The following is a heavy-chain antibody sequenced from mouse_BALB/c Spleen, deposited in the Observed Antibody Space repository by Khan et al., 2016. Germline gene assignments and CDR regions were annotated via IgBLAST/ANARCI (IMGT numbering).Heavy chain of an antibody. V-gene: IGHV3-6*02. D-gene: IGHD2-4*01. CDR1: GYSITSGYY. Sequence: EVQLQESGPGLVKPSQSLSLTCSVTGYSITSGYYWNWIRQFPGNKLEWMGYISYDGSNNYNPSLKNRISITRDTSKNQFFLKLNSVTTEDTATXYCAGWERLRQAFAYWGQGTLVTVSA. CDR3: AGWERLRQAFAY. J-gene: IGHJ3*01. CDR2: ISYDGSN.